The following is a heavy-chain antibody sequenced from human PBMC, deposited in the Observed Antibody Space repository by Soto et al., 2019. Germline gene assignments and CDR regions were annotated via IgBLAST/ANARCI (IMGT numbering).Heavy chain of an antibody. Sequence: SPVKGSCKASGYTFTGYYMHWVRQAPGQGLEWMGWINPNSGGTNYAQKFQGRVTMTRDTSISTAYMELSRLRSDDTAVYYCQSVYWSSKSCYYGKGGPYGVEVWGQGITVT. D-gene: IGHD2-2*01. CDR1: GYTFTGYY. CDR2: INPNSGGT. CDR3: QSVYWSSKSCYYGKGGPYGVEV. V-gene: IGHV1-2*02. J-gene: IGHJ6*02.